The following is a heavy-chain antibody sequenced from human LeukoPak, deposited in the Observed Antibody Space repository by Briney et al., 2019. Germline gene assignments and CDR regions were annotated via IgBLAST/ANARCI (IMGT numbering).Heavy chain of an antibody. CDR3: ARGPRGENYDSSLYY. CDR2: ISAYNGNT. D-gene: IGHD3-22*01. J-gene: IGHJ4*02. CDR1: GYTFTSYG. V-gene: IGHV1-18*01. Sequence: ASVKVSCKASGYTFTSYGISWVRQAPGQGLEWMGWISAYNGNTNSAQKLQGRVTMTTDTSTSTAYMELRSLRSDDTAVYYCARGPRGENYDSSLYYWGQGTLVTVSS.